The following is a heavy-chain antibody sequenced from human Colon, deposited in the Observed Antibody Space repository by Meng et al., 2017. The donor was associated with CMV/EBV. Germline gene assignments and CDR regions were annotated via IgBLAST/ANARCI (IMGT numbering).Heavy chain of an antibody. V-gene: IGHV3-9*01. Sequence: SLKISCAASEFIFDDYDMHWVRQAPGKGLEWVSSINWNSCSVGYADSVKGRFTISRDNSKNTLYLQMNSLRAEDTAVYYCATITGSKVYWGQGTLVTVSS. CDR2: INWNSCSV. J-gene: IGHJ4*02. CDR1: EFIFDDYD. CDR3: ATITGSKVY. D-gene: IGHD1-20*01.